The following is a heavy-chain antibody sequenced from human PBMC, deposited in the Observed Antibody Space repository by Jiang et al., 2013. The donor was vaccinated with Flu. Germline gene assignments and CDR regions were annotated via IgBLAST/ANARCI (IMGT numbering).Heavy chain of an antibody. CDR2: ISYDGSNK. D-gene: IGHD2-2*01. CDR3: ARAPVDALDY. J-gene: IGHJ4*02. Sequence: EWVAVISYDGSNKYYADSVKGRFTISRDNSKNTLYLQMNSLRAEDTAVYYCARAPVDALDYWGQGTLVTVSS. V-gene: IGHV3-30*04.